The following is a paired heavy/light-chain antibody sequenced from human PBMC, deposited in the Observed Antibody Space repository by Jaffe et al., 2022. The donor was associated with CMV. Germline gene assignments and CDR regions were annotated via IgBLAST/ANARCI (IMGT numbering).Heavy chain of an antibody. CDR3: TRGEDYGEHKFHY. Sequence: QVQLQESGPGLVKPSETLSLTCSVSGVPVNSGSYYWSWVRQPPGKGLEWIGYIYYSGSTKYNPSLKSRVSISLDTSKNQFSLKLTSVTAADMAVYYCTRGEDYGEHKFHYWGQGTLVTVSS. CDR1: GVPVNSGSYY. CDR2: IYYSGST. J-gene: IGHJ4*02. V-gene: IGHV4-61*01. D-gene: IGHD4-17*01.
Light chain of an antibody. J-gene: IGKJ4*01. V-gene: IGKV1-5*03. CDR1: QSISRF. Sequence: DIQMTQSPSTLSASVGDRVTLTCRASQSISRFLAWYQQRPGKAPKLLIYKASSLESGVPSRFSGSGSGTEFTLTISSLQPDDFATYFCQQYDSSPLTFGGGTKVEIK. CDR2: KAS. CDR3: QQYDSSPLT.